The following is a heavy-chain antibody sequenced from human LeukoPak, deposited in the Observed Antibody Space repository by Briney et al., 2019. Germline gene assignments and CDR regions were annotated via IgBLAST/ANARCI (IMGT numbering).Heavy chain of an antibody. V-gene: IGHV1-69*13. CDR1: GGTFSSYA. CDR2: IIPIFGTA. Sequence: SVKVSCKASGGTFSSYAISWVRQAPGQGLEWMGGIIPIFGTANYAQKFQGRVTITADESTSTAYMELSSLRSEDMAVYYCASAGQGGLDCSGGSCYSEFDYWGQGTLVTVSS. CDR3: ASAGQGGLDCSGGSCYSEFDY. D-gene: IGHD2-15*01. J-gene: IGHJ4*02.